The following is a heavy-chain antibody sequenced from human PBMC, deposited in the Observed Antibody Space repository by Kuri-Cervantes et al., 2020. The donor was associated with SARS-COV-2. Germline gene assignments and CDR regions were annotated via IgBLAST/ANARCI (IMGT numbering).Heavy chain of an antibody. CDR2: ISYDGSNK. CDR1: GFTFSSYA. V-gene: IGHV3-30-3*01. CDR3: ARGNDYGEDFDY. Sequence: GGSLRLSCAASGFTFSSYAMSWVRQAPGKGLEWVAVISYDGSNKYYADSVKGRFTISRDNSKNTLYLQMNSLRAEDTAVYYCARGNDYGEDFDYWGQGTLVTVSS. D-gene: IGHD4-17*01. J-gene: IGHJ4*02.